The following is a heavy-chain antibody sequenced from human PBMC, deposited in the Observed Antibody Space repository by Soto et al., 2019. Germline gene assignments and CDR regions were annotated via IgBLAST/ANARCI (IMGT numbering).Heavy chain of an antibody. CDR3: AKYPRAVTLLGYFDY. CDR1: GFTFSSYA. D-gene: IGHD4-17*01. Sequence: HPGGSLRLSCAASGFTFSSYAMSWVRQAPGKGLEWVSAISGSGGSTYYADSVKGRFTISRDNSKNTLYLQMNSLRAEDTAVYYCAKYPRAVTLLGYFDYWGQGTLVTVSS. V-gene: IGHV3-23*01. CDR2: ISGSGGST. J-gene: IGHJ4*02.